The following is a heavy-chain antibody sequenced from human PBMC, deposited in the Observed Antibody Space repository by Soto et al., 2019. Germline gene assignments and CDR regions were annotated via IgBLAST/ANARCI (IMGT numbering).Heavy chain of an antibody. CDR2: LYTRGTT. D-gene: IGHD3-16*01. Sequence: SETLAVSCSISVARISNLYWGWIRQSAGKGLDWIGRLYTRGTTDYNPSLESRVTMSIDTSKKRVSLSLTSVTAADTAVYYCAKGGTYYFDCWGQGIVVTVSS. CDR1: VARISNLY. V-gene: IGHV4-4*07. J-gene: IGHJ4*02. CDR3: AKGGTYYFDC.